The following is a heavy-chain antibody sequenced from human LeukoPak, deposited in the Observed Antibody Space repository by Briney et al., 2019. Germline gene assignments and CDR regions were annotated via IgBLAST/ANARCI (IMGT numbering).Heavy chain of an antibody. J-gene: IGHJ3*02. D-gene: IGHD3/OR15-3a*01. V-gene: IGHV3-74*01. CDR3: ARQDWDDAFDI. CDR2: INSDGSST. Sequence: GGSLRLSCAASGFTFSTYAVNWVRQAPGKGLVWVSRINSDGSSTSYADSVKGRFTISRDNAKNTLYLQMNSLRAEDTAVYYCARQDWDDAFDIWGQGTMVTVSS. CDR1: GFTFSTYA.